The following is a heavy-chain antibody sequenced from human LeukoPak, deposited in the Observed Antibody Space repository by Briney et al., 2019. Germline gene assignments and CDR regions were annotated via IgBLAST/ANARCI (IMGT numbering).Heavy chain of an antibody. CDR3: ARVDGTAMAKVDY. CDR1: GGTFSSYA. Sequence: SVKVSCKASGGTFSSYAISWVRQAPGQGLEWMGGIIPIFGTSNYAQKFQGRVTITADESTSTAYMELSSLRSEDTAVYYCARVDGTAMAKVDYWGQGTLVTVSS. CDR2: IIPIFGTS. V-gene: IGHV1-69*13. J-gene: IGHJ4*02. D-gene: IGHD5-18*01.